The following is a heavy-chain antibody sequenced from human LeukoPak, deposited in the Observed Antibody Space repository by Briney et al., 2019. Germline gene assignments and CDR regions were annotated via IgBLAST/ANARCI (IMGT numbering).Heavy chain of an antibody. CDR2: ISGSGENT. CDR1: GFTFRSYA. CDR3: ARKGSVGQLPGGAFSI. V-gene: IGHV3-23*01. Sequence: PGASLRLSCAASGFTFRSYAMTWVRQPQGKGREWVSGISGSGENTYYADSVKGRFTISRDNSKNTLYLQVNSLRAEDTAVYYCARKGSVGQLPGGAFSIWGQGTMVTVSP. J-gene: IGHJ3*02. D-gene: IGHD2/OR15-2a*01.